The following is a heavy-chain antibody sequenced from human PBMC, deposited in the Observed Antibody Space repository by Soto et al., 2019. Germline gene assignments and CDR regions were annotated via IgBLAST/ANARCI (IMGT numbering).Heavy chain of an antibody. D-gene: IGHD5-12*01. CDR1: GGSISGYY. V-gene: IGHV4-59*01. CDR2: AYYSGST. J-gene: IGHJ4*02. CDR3: AKYRRTDAEGYRLDF. Sequence: SETLSLTCTLSGGSISGYYWSWIRQPPGKGLEWIGYAYYSGSTKYNPSLESRVTISVDMSNNQFSLMLTSVTAADMAVYYCAKYRRTDAEGYRLDFWGQGTLVTVSS.